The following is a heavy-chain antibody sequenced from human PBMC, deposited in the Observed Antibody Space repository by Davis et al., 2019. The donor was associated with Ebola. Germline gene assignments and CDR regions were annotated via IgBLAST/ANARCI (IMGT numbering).Heavy chain of an antibody. Sequence: GESLKISCAASGFTFSSNSMNWVRQAPGKGLEWVSFISSSSNYIYYADSVKGRFTVSRDNAKNSLYLQMNSLRAEDTAVYYCVGHSKSYLEDVWGPGTTVIVSS. CDR1: GFTFSSNS. D-gene: IGHD2/OR15-2a*01. CDR3: VGHSKSYLEDV. V-gene: IGHV3-21*01. J-gene: IGHJ6*01. CDR2: ISSSSNYI.